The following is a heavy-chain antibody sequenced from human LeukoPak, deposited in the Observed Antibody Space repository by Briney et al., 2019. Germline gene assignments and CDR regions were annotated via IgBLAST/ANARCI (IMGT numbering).Heavy chain of an antibody. Sequence: SETLSLTCTVSGGSISSGGYYWSWIRQHPGKGLEWIGYIYYSGSTYYNPSLKSRVTISVDTSKNQFSLKLSSVTAADTAVYYCARPRITMTKYYFDYWGQGTLVTVSS. V-gene: IGHV4-31*03. J-gene: IGHJ4*02. D-gene: IGHD3-22*01. CDR1: GGSISSGGYY. CDR3: ARPRITMTKYYFDY. CDR2: IYYSGST.